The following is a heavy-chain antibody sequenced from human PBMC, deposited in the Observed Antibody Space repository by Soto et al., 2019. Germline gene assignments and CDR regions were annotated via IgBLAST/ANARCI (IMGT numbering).Heavy chain of an antibody. CDR1: GHTLINYY. D-gene: IGHD3-22*01. Sequence: QVQLVQSGAEVKKPGASVKVSCKASGHTLINYYMHWVRQAPGQGLDWLGKIDPSGNGTSYAERFQDRITLTSDTSTNTVYVELSSMRSEDTAIYYCAINYYDSSAYLYWGQGTLVTVSS. J-gene: IGHJ4*02. CDR2: IDPSGNGT. CDR3: AINYYDSSAYLY. V-gene: IGHV1-46*01.